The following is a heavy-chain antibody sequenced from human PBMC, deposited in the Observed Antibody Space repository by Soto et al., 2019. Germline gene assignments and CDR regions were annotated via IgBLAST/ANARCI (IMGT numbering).Heavy chain of an antibody. V-gene: IGHV4-31*03. Sequence: TSETLSLTCTVSGGSISSGGYYWSWIRQHPGKGLEWIGYIYYSGSTYYNPSLKSRVTISVDTSKNQFSLKLSSVTAADTAVYYCARSVLSEVVVINWFDPWGQGTLVTVSS. J-gene: IGHJ5*02. CDR2: IYYSGST. CDR3: ARSVLSEVVVINWFDP. CDR1: GGSISSGGYY. D-gene: IGHD3-22*01.